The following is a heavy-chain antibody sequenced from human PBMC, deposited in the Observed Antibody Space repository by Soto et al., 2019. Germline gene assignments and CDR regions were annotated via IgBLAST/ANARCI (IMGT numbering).Heavy chain of an antibody. CDR2: FDPEDGET. CDR3: ATPGIVGATRPYDYYYYYGMDV. Sequence: GASVKVSCKVSGYTLTELSMHWVRQAPGKGLEWMGGFDPEDGETIYAQKFQGRVTMTEDTSTDTAYMELSSLRSEDTAVYYCATPGIVGATRPYDYYYYYGMDVWGQGTTVTVSS. D-gene: IGHD1-26*01. J-gene: IGHJ6*02. CDR1: GYTLTELS. V-gene: IGHV1-24*01.